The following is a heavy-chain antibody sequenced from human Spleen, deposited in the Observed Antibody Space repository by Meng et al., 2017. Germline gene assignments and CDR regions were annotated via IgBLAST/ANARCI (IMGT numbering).Heavy chain of an antibody. Sequence: QVQLQQWGAGLLKPSEPLSLTCAVYGGSFSGFYWSWIRQPPGKGLEWIGEINHSGSTNYNPSLKSRVTISVDTSKNQFSLKLSSVTAADTAVYYCARGVAVAGLDYWGQGTLVTVSS. V-gene: IGHV4-34*01. J-gene: IGHJ4*02. D-gene: IGHD6-19*01. CDR2: INHSGST. CDR3: ARGVAVAGLDY. CDR1: GGSFSGFY.